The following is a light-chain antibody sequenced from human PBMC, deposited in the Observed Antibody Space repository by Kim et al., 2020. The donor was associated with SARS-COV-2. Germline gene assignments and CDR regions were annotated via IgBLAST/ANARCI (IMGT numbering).Light chain of an antibody. Sequence: GQRVTMSCSGSSSNIGSNYVYWYQQLPGTAPKLLIYRNNQRPSGVPDRFSGSKSGTSASLAISGLRSEDEADYYCAAWDDSLSAWVFGGGTQLTVL. CDR1: SSNIGSNY. J-gene: IGLJ3*02. V-gene: IGLV1-47*01. CDR3: AAWDDSLSAWV. CDR2: RNN.